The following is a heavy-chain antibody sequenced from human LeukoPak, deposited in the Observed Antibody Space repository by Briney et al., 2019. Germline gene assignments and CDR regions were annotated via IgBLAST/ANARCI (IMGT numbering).Heavy chain of an antibody. V-gene: IGHV3-48*02. D-gene: IGHD2-21*02. J-gene: IGHJ4*02. CDR2: ISSSSSTI. CDR1: GFTFSSYS. Sequence: GRSLRLSCAASGFTFSSYSMNWVRQAPGKGLEWVSYISSSSSTIYYADSVKGRFTISRDNAKNSLYLQMNSLRDEDTAVYYCARAEYCGGDCHFDYWGQGTLVTVSS. CDR3: ARAEYCGGDCHFDY.